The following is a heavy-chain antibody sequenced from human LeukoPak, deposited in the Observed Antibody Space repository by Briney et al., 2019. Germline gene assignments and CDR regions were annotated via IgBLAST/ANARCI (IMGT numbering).Heavy chain of an antibody. Sequence: GGSLRLSCAASGFTFSSYAMSWVRQAPGKGLEWVSAISGSGGSTYYADSVKGRFTTSRDNSKNTLYLQMNSLRAEDTAVYYCAKVRGYSYAKMGTTVFDYWGQGTVVTVSS. D-gene: IGHD5-18*01. CDR3: AKVRGYSYAKMGTTVFDY. J-gene: IGHJ4*02. V-gene: IGHV3-23*01. CDR2: ISGSGGST. CDR1: GFTFSSYA.